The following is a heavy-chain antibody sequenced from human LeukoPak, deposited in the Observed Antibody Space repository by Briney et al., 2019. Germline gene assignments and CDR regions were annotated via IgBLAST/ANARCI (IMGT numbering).Heavy chain of an antibody. CDR3: ARDRKAAVTHPDY. V-gene: IGHV3-48*03. D-gene: IGHD4-17*01. CDR2: ISSSGRTM. Sequence: QAGGSLRLSCGASGFTFSNYEMNWVRQAPGKGLEWLSYISSSGRTMYYADSVKGRFTISRDNAKNSLYLQMNSLRAEDTAVYYCARDRKAAVTHPDYWGQGTLVTVSS. CDR1: GFTFSNYE. J-gene: IGHJ4*02.